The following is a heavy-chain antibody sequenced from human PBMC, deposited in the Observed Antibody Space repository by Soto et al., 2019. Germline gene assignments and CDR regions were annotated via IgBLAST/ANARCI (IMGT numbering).Heavy chain of an antibody. V-gene: IGHV1-18*04. Sequence: EASVKVSCKASGYTFTSYGINWVRQAPGQGLEWMGWISSFNGNTNYAQKVQGRVTLTTDTSTSTTYMELRSLRSDDTAVYYCARGPRYCSTTTCFSGVTWFDPWGQGTLVTVSS. CDR2: ISSFNGNT. CDR1: GYTFTSYG. CDR3: ARGPRYCSTTTCFSGVTWFDP. D-gene: IGHD2-2*01. J-gene: IGHJ5*02.